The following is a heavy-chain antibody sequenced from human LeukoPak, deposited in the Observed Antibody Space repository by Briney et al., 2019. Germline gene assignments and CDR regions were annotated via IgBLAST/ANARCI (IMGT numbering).Heavy chain of an antibody. V-gene: IGHV4-61*02. D-gene: IGHD3-10*01. CDR3: ARGDYYGSGYFQH. CDR1: GGSISSSSYY. CDR2: IYTSGST. J-gene: IGHJ1*01. Sequence: SETLSLTCTVSGGSISSSSYYWGWIRQPAGKGLEWIGRIYTSGSTNYNPSLKSRVTMSVDTSKNQFSLKLSSVTAADTAVYYCARGDYYGSGYFQHWGQGTLVTVSS.